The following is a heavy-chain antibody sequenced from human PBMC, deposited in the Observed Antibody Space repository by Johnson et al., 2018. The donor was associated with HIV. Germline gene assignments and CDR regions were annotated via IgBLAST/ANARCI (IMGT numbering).Heavy chain of an antibody. Sequence: VQLVESGGGVVQPGRSLRLSCAASGFTFSSYAMHWVRQAPGKGLEWVSTISGSGGNTYYADSVKGRFTISRDNSKNTLYLQMNSLRAEDTAVYYCARQAAAGAFDIWGQGTMVTVSS. CDR1: GFTFSSYA. J-gene: IGHJ3*02. V-gene: IGHV3-23*04. D-gene: IGHD6-13*01. CDR2: ISGSGGNT. CDR3: ARQAAAGAFDI.